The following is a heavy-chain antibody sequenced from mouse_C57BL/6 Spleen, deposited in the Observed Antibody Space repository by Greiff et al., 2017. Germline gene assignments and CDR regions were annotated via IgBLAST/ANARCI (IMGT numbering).Heavy chain of an antibody. Sequence: VQLQQSGAELVRPGASVKLSCTASGFNIKDYYMHWVKQRPEQGLEWIGRIDPEDGDTEYAPKFQGKATMTADTSSNTAYLQLSSLTSEDTAVDYCTTRWLLHAMDYWGQGTSVTVSS. CDR2: IDPEDGDT. CDR1: GFNIKDYY. D-gene: IGHD2-3*01. V-gene: IGHV14-1*01. CDR3: TTRWLLHAMDY. J-gene: IGHJ4*01.